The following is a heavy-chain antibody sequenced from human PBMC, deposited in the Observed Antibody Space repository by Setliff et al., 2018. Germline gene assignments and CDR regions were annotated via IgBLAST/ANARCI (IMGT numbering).Heavy chain of an antibody. CDR2: MHQSGGT. CDR3: ARLSWDGLRYHGLDV. Sequence: PSETLSLTCDVYDGAFSTYYWTWIRQPPGKDLEWIGEMHQSGGTNYNPSLKSRVTISVDTSTNQFSLKLRSVTAADTAVYYCARLSWDGLRYHGLDVWGQGTTVTVSS. CDR1: DGAFSTYY. D-gene: IGHD3-10*01. J-gene: IGHJ6*02. V-gene: IGHV4-34*01.